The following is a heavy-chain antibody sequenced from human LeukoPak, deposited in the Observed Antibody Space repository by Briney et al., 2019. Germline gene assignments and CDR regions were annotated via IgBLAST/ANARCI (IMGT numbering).Heavy chain of an antibody. CDR1: GGTFSNYA. CDR3: ARSYRRGAITMIRGVANRGTFDI. J-gene: IGHJ3*02. V-gene: IGHV1-69*06. D-gene: IGHD3-10*01. Sequence: SVKVSCKASGGTFSNYAINWVRQAPGQGLEWMGGIIPIFGTTNHAQKFQGRVRITADKSTSTAYMELSSLRSEDTAVYYCARSYRRGAITMIRGVANRGTFDIWGQGTMVTVSS. CDR2: IIPIFGTT.